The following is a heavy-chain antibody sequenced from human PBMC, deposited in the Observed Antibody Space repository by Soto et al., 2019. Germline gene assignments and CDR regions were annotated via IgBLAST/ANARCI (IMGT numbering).Heavy chain of an antibody. J-gene: IGHJ5*02. V-gene: IGHV1-8*01. Sequence: ASVKVSCKASGYTFTSYDINWVRQATGQGLEWMGWMNPNSGNTGYAQKFQGRVTMTRNTSISTAYMELSSLRSEDTAVYYCARGQGVAAASDPWGKGTLVTVSS. CDR2: MNPNSGNT. CDR1: GYTFTSYD. D-gene: IGHD6-13*01. CDR3: ARGQGVAAASDP.